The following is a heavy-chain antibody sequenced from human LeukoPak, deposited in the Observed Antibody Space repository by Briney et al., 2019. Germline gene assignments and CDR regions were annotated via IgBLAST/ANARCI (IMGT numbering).Heavy chain of an antibody. CDR1: GFSFSSYA. CDR3: AKWPEGAMDYFNY. Sequence: GGSLRLSCAASGFSFSSYAMTWARQAPVKGLEWVSAISGDGTRTYYADSVKGRFTISRDNSKNTLYLEMSSLRVEDTAIYYCAKWPEGAMDYFNYWGQGTPVTVSS. CDR2: ISGDGTRT. D-gene: IGHD3-16*01. J-gene: IGHJ4*02. V-gene: IGHV3-23*01.